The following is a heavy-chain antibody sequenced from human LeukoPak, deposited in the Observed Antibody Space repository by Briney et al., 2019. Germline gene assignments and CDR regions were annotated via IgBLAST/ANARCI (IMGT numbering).Heavy chain of an antibody. CDR2: IYSGGST. CDR1: GFTVSSNY. CDR3: ARDSGPYYDILTGYRYYYGMDV. J-gene: IGHJ6*02. V-gene: IGHV3-66*01. Sequence: GGSLRLSCAASGFTVSSNYMSWVRQAPGKGLEWVSVIYSGGSTYYADSVKGRFTISRDNAKNTLYLQMNSLRAEDTAVYYCARDSGPYYDILTGYRYYYGMDVWGQGTTVTVSS. D-gene: IGHD3-9*01.